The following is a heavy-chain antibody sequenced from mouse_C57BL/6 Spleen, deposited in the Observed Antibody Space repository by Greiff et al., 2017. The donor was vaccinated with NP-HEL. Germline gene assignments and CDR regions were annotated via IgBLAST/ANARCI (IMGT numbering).Heavy chain of an antibody. CDR2: IYPSDSET. CDR3: ARGGYYGRFAY. V-gene: IGHV1-61*01. D-gene: IGHD1-1*01. Sequence: QVQLQQPGAELVRPGSSVKLSCKASGYTFTSYWMDWVKQRPGQGLEWIGNIYPSDSETHYNQKFKDKATLTVDKSSSTAYMQLSSLTSEDSAVYYCARGGYYGRFAYWGQGTLVTVSA. CDR1: GYTFTSYW. J-gene: IGHJ3*01.